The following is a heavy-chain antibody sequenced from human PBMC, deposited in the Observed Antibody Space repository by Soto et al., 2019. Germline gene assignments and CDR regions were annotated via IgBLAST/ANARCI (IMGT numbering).Heavy chain of an antibody. CDR2: IYYSGST. Sequence: SETLSLTCTVSGGSISSGDYYWSWIRQPPGKGLEWIGYIYYSGSTYYNPSLKSRVTISVDTSKNQFSLKLSSVTAADTAVYSCARVDYYGSGIQEYWGQGTLVTVSS. CDR1: GGSISSGDYY. J-gene: IGHJ4*02. V-gene: IGHV4-30-4*01. CDR3: ARVDYYGSGIQEY. D-gene: IGHD3-10*01.